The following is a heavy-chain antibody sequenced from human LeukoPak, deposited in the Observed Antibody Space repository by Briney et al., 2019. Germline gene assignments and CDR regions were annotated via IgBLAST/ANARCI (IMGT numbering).Heavy chain of an antibody. Sequence: SVKVSCKASGGTFSSYAISWVRQAPGQGLEWMGRIIPILGIANYAQKFQGRVTITADKSTSTAYMELSSLRSEDTAVYYCARGGSSISHCMDVWGQGTTVTVSS. CDR1: GGTFSSYA. J-gene: IGHJ6*02. V-gene: IGHV1-69*04. D-gene: IGHD6-6*01. CDR3: ARGGSSISHCMDV. CDR2: IIPILGIA.